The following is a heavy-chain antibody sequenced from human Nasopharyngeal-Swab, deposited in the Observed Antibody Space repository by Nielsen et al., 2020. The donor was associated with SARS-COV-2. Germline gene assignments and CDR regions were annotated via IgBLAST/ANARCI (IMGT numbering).Heavy chain of an antibody. CDR2: ISWNSGSI. CDR3: AKGATWGYYYYYMDV. CDR1: GFTFDDYA. Sequence: GGSLKISCAASGFTFDDYAMYWVRQAPGKGLEWVSGISWNSGSIGYADSVKGRFTISRDNAKNSLYLQMSSLRAEDTALYYCAKGATWGYYYYYMDVWGKGTTVTVSS. J-gene: IGHJ6*03. D-gene: IGHD2-15*01. V-gene: IGHV3-9*01.